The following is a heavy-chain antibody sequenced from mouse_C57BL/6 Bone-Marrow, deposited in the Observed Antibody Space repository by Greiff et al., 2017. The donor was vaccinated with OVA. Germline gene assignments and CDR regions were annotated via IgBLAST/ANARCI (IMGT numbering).Heavy chain of an antibody. D-gene: IGHD2-3*01. CDR2: IWSGGST. J-gene: IGHJ3*01. V-gene: IGHV2-2*01. Sequence: QVQLQQSGPGLVQPSQSLSITCTVSGFSLTSYGVHWVRQSPGKGLEWLGVIWSGGSTDYNAAFISRLSISKDNSKCQVFFKMNSLQADDTAIYYCARGDGPFAYWGQGTLVTVSA. CDR3: ARGDGPFAY. CDR1: GFSLTSYG.